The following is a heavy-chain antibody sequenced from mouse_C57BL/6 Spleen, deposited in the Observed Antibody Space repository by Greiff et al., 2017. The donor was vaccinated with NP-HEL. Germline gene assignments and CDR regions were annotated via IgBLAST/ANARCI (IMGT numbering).Heavy chain of an antibody. CDR2: IYPGRGST. V-gene: IGHV1-55*01. CDR3: ARAGAWADYFDY. D-gene: IGHD3-1*01. Sequence: QVQLQQPGAELVKPGASVKMSCKASGYTFTSYWITWVTQRPGPGLEWIGDIYPGRGSTNYNEKFKSKATLTVDTSSSTAYMQLSSLTSEDSAVYYCARAGAWADYFDYWGQGTTLTVSS. CDR1: GYTFTSYW. J-gene: IGHJ2*01.